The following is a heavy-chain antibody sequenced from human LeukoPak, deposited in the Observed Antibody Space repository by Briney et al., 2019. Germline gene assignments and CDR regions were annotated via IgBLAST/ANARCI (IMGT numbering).Heavy chain of an antibody. J-gene: IGHJ4*02. Sequence: GRSLRLSCAASGFTFDDYAMHWVRQAPGKGLEWVSGISWNSGSIGYADSVKGRFTISRDNAKNPLYLQMNSLRAEDTALYYCAKDDGDSVAGYFDYWGQGTLVTVSS. V-gene: IGHV3-9*01. CDR1: GFTFDDYA. CDR3: AKDDGDSVAGYFDY. D-gene: IGHD5/OR15-5a*01. CDR2: ISWNSGSI.